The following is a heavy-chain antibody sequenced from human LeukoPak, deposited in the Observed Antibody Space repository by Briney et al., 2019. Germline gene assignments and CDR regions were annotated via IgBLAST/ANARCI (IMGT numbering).Heavy chain of an antibody. CDR1: GYTFTGYY. J-gene: IGHJ6*02. CDR2: INPNSGGT. V-gene: IGHV1-2*04. D-gene: IGHD4-17*01. Sequence: ASVKVSCKASGYTFTGYYMHWVRQAPGQGLEWMGWINPNSGGTNCAQKFQGWVTMTRDTSISTAYMELSRLRSDDTAVYYCARDLTVTTHNYYYYYGMDVWGQGTTVTVSS. CDR3: ARDLTVTTHNYYYYYGMDV.